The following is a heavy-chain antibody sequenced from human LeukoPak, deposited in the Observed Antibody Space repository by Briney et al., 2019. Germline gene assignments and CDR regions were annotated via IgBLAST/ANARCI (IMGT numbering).Heavy chain of an antibody. D-gene: IGHD5-24*01. CDR1: GGSISSYY. V-gene: IGHV4-59*01. Sequence: SETLSLTCTVSGGSISSYYWSWIRQPPGKGLEWIGYIYYSGSTNYNPPLKSRVTISVDTSKNQFSLKLSSVTAADTAVYYCARGRDGYNLRYFQHWGQGTLVTVSS. CDR3: ARGRDGYNLRYFQH. CDR2: IYYSGST. J-gene: IGHJ1*01.